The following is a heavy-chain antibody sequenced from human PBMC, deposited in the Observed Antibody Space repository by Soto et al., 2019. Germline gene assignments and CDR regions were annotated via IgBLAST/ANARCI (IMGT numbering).Heavy chain of an antibody. J-gene: IGHJ6*02. CDR1: GFKFGDHM. V-gene: IGHV3-48*02. Sequence: GGSLRLSCGASGFKFGDHMMKWVRQAPGKGLEWVSYINNSSSAKYYADSVRGRFIISRDNAKNSVYLQMYSLRDEDTGVYYCARDYWYGMDVWGRGTTVTVSS. D-gene: IGHD2-8*02. CDR2: INNSSSAK. CDR3: ARDYWYGMDV.